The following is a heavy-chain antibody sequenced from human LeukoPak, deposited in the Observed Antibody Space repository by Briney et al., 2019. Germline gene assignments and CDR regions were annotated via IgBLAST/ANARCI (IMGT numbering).Heavy chain of an antibody. CDR3: TTTYYDFWSGYPSDY. D-gene: IGHD3-3*01. CDR1: GFTFSSYS. V-gene: IGHV3-15*01. J-gene: IGHJ4*02. CDR2: IKSKTDGGTT. Sequence: PGGSLRLSCAASGFTFSSYSMNWVRQAPGKGLEWVGRIKSKTDGGTTDYAAPVKGRFTISRDDSKNTLYLQMNSLKTEDTAVYYCTTTYYDFWSGYPSDYWGQGTLVTVSS.